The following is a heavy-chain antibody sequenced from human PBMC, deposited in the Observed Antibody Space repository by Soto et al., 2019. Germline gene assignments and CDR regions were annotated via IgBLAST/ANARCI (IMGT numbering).Heavy chain of an antibody. V-gene: IGHV2-70*04. CDR1: GFSLNTNKMR. CDR2: IDWDNEK. Sequence: SGPTLVNPTQTLTLTCTFSGFSLNTNKMRVSWIRQPPGKALEWLARIDWDNEKFYSTSLKTRLTISKDTSKNQVVLTMTKMDPVDTATYYCVRMGVSTGMDVWGQGTTVTVSS. D-gene: IGHD3-16*01. J-gene: IGHJ6*02. CDR3: VRMGVSTGMDV.